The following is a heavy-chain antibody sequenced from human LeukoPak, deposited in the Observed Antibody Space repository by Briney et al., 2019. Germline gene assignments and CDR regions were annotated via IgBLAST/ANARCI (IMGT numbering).Heavy chain of an antibody. Sequence: ASVKVSCKASGYTFTSYDIIWVRQATGQGLEWLGWMNPKRGNTGYAQEFQGRVTMTRNTSKSTAYMELSSLRSEDTAVYYCARGILGYCSSTSCYAGWFDPWGQGTLVTVSS. CDR1: GYTFTSYD. J-gene: IGHJ5*02. D-gene: IGHD2-2*01. CDR2: MNPKRGNT. CDR3: ARGILGYCSSTSCYAGWFDP. V-gene: IGHV1-8*01.